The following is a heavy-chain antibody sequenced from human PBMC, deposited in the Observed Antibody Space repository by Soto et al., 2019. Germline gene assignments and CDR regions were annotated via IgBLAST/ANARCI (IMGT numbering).Heavy chain of an antibody. J-gene: IGHJ6*02. V-gene: IGHV1-2*02. CDR1: GYRFTGYG. D-gene: IGHD4-17*01. CDR3: VYYCAKADYGAEDYVQYGLDF. Sequence: GASVKVSCPASGYRFTGYGLHWVRQAPGQGLQWMGWINPKSGATDYAQKFQGRVTMTREMSTNTAYLVLSGLRSADTADDPAVYYCAKADYGAEDYVQYGLDFWGQGTTVTVSS. CDR2: INPKSGAT.